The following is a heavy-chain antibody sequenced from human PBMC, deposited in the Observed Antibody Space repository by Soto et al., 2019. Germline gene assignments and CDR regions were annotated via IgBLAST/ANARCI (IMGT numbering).Heavy chain of an antibody. CDR1: GYTFTSYD. Sequence: ASVQVSCKASGYTFTSYDINWVRQATGQGLEWMGWMNPNSGNTGYAQKFQGRVTMTRNTSISTAYMELSSLRSEDTAVYYCARAPKLELRLYYYYYGMDVWGQGTTVTV. CDR3: ARAPKLELRLYYYYYGMDV. V-gene: IGHV1-8*01. J-gene: IGHJ6*02. D-gene: IGHD1-7*01. CDR2: MNPNSGNT.